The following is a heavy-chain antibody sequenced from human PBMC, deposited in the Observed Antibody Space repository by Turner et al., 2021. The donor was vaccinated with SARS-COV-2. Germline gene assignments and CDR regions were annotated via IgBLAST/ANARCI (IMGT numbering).Heavy chain of an antibody. CDR3: FGSGWYLGDY. J-gene: IGHJ4*02. CDR1: GFTFSSYA. D-gene: IGHD6-19*01. V-gene: IGHV3-64D*06. Sequence: EVQLVESGGGLVQPGESLRLSCSASGFTFSSYAMHWVRQAPGKGLEYVSAISSNGGSTYYADSVNCRFSISRDNSNNTVYLQTSSLRVDDTAIYYCFGSGWYLGDYWGQGALVTVSS. CDR2: ISSNGGST.